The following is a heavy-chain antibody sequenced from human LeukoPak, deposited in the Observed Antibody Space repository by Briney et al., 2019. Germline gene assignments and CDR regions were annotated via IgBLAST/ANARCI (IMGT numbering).Heavy chain of an antibody. CDR2: TYYRSKWYS. Sequence: SPTLSLTFAFSGDSVSINIAAWNWISQSPARGLEWLARTYYRSKWYSEYAVSVKSRITISPDTSRNQFSLQLNSVTPEDTAVYFCARDHYSSGWYRFDYWGQGTLVTVSS. D-gene: IGHD6-19*01. CDR3: ARDHYSSGWYRFDY. J-gene: IGHJ4*02. V-gene: IGHV6-1*01. CDR1: GDSVSINIAA.